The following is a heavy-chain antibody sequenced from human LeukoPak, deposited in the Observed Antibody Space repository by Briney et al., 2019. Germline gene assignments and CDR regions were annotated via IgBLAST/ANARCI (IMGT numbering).Heavy chain of an antibody. D-gene: IGHD4-17*01. J-gene: IGHJ6*02. CDR3: ARLPYGDSPYYYYGLDV. V-gene: IGHV4-4*07. CDR2: IYNTGSA. Sequence: PSETLSLTCNVSGASISSHYWNWIRQPAGEGLEWIGRIYNTGSANYNPSLKSRVIMSLDTSRNQISLKLTSVTAADTAVYYCARLPYGDSPYYYYGLDVWGQGTTVTVSS. CDR1: GASISSHY.